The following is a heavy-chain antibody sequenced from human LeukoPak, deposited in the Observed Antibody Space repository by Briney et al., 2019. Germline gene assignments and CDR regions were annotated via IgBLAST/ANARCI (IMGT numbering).Heavy chain of an antibody. CDR3: ARDLVATGDVGY. CDR1: GFTFSSYS. V-gene: IGHV3-21*01. Sequence: GGSLRPSCAASGFTFSSYSMNWVRQAPGKGLEWVSSISSSSSYIYYADSVKGRFTISRDNAKNSLYLQMNSLRAEDTAVYYCARDLVATGDVGYWGQGTLVTVSS. D-gene: IGHD5-12*01. J-gene: IGHJ4*02. CDR2: ISSSSSYI.